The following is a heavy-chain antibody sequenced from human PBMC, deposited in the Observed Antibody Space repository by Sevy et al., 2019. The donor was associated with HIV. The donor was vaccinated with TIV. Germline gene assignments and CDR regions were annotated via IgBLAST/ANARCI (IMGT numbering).Heavy chain of an antibody. D-gene: IGHD6-13*01. J-gene: IGHJ3*02. V-gene: IGHV1-69*13. CDR2: IIPIFGTA. CDR1: GGTFSSYA. CDR3: ARDLGKKLGSSWYGNAFDI. Sequence: ASVKVSCKASGGTFSSYAISWVRQAPGQGLEWMGRIIPIFGTANYAQKFQGRVTITADESTSTAYMELSSLRSEDTAVYYCARDLGKKLGSSWYGNAFDIWGQGTMVTVSS.